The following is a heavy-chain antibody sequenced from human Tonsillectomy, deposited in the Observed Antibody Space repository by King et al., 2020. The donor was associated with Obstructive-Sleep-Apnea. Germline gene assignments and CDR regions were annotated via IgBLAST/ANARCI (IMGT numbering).Heavy chain of an antibody. CDR3: ARGEYCSSTSCYWEYDFDY. CDR2: ISKDGSNK. D-gene: IGHD2-2*01. Sequence: VQLVESGGGVVQPGRSLRLSCAASGFTFSSYAMYWVRQAPGKGLEWVAVISKDGSNKYYSGSVKGRFTISRDNSKNTLYVQMNSLRAADTAVYYCARGEYCSSTSCYWEYDFDYWGQGTLVTVSS. J-gene: IGHJ4*02. V-gene: IGHV3-30*04. CDR1: GFTFSSYA.